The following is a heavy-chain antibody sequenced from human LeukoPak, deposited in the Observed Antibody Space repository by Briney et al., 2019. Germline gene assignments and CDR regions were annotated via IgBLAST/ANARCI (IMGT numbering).Heavy chain of an antibody. D-gene: IGHD3-3*01. CDR3: ARDQGYYDFWSGYYGLDGMDV. CDR1: GGSISSYY. V-gene: IGHV4-59*01. Sequence: SETLSLTCTVSGGSISSYYWSWIRQPPGKGLEWIGYIYYSGSTNYNPSLKSRVTISVDTSKNQFSLKLSSVTAADTAVYYCARDQGYYDFWSGYYGLDGMDVWGLGTTVTVSS. CDR2: IYYSGST. J-gene: IGHJ6*02.